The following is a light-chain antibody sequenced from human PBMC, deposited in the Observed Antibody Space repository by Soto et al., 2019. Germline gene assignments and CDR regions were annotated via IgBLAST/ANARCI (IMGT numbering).Light chain of an antibody. CDR3: QQHTQSLWT. Sequence: EIVMTQSPGTLSLSPGERATLSFRTSQIVSASQLAWYQQKPGQAPRLLIYGISKRAAGIPDRFTGSGSGTDFTLNIHGLEPEDFEVYYCQQHTQSLWTFGQGTKVDIK. J-gene: IGKJ1*01. V-gene: IGKV3-20*01. CDR2: GIS. CDR1: QIVSASQ.